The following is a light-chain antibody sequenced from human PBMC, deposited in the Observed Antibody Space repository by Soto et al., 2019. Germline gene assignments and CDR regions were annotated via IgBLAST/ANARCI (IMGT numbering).Light chain of an antibody. J-gene: IGLJ3*02. CDR1: NSYIGNYNY. CDR2: DVS. V-gene: IGLV2-11*01. Sequence: QSALTQPRSVSGSPGQSVTISCTGTNSYIGNYNYVSWYQQHPGKAPKVMIYDVSKRPSGVPDRFSGSKSGNMASLTISGLQDEDEADYYCCSYPGSHTWVFGGGTKLTVL. CDR3: CSYPGSHTWV.